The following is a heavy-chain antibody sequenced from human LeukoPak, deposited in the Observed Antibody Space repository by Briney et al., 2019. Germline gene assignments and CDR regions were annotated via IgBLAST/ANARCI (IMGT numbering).Heavy chain of an antibody. J-gene: IGHJ4*02. V-gene: IGHV1-58*01. CDR3: AARPLVVVAATYFDY. D-gene: IGHD2-15*01. CDR1: GFTFTSSA. Sequence: KVSCQASGFTFTSSAVQWVRQARGQRLEWIGWIVVGSGNTNYAQKFQERVTITRDMSTSTAYMELSSLRSEDTAVYYCAARPLVVVAATYFDYWGQGTLVTVSS. CDR2: IVVGSGNT.